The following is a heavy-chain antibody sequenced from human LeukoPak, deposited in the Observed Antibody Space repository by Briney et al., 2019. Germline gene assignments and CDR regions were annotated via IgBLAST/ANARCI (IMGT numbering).Heavy chain of an antibody. CDR2: ISGSGGST. J-gene: IGHJ4*02. CDR3: ARVLGYYYDSRGHDY. Sequence: GGSLRLSCAASGFTFSSYAMSWVRQAPGKGLEWVSAISGSGGSTYYADSVKGRFTISRDNSKNSLYLQMNSLRGEDTAVYYCARVLGYYYDSRGHDYWGQGTLVTVSS. CDR1: GFTFSSYA. D-gene: IGHD3-22*01. V-gene: IGHV3-23*01.